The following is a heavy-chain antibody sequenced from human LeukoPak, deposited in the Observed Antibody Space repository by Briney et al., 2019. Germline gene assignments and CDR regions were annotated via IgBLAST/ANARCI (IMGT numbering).Heavy chain of an antibody. CDR1: GYSFASYW. CDR2: IYPGDSDT. V-gene: IGHV5-51*01. J-gene: IGHJ4*02. CDR3: ARGDAGYYFDF. Sequence: GESLKISCKGSGYSFASYWIGWVRQMPGKGLEWMGVIYPGDSDTRYSPSFQGQVTISAGKSISTAYLQWSGLKASDTAMYYCARGDAGYYFDFWGQGTLVTVSS. D-gene: IGHD1-26*01.